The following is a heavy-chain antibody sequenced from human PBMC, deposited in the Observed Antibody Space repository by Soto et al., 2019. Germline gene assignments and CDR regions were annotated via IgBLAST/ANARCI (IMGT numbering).Heavy chain of an antibody. V-gene: IGHV3-21*01. CDR3: ARRYCSGGSCYDGGRSGSPFDY. Sequence: EVQLVESGGGLVKPGGSLRLSCAASGFTFSSYSMNWVRQAPGKGLEWVSSISSSSSYIYYADSVKGRFTISRDNAKNSLYLQMNSVRAEDTAVYYCARRYCSGGSCYDGGRSGSPFDYWGQGTLVTVSS. D-gene: IGHD2-15*01. J-gene: IGHJ4*02. CDR1: GFTFSSYS. CDR2: ISSSSSYI.